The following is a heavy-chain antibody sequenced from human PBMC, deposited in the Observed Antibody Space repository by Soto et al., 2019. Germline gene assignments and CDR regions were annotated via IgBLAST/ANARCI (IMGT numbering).Heavy chain of an antibody. D-gene: IGHD6-13*01. J-gene: IGHJ6*02. CDR2: ISYDGSNK. CDR3: AKSPGIAAAGHYYSYDGMYV. CDR1: GFTFSSYG. Sequence: GGSLRLSCAASGFTFSSYGMHWVRQAPGKGLEWVAVISYDGSNKYYADSVKGRFTISRDNSKNTLYLQMNSLRAEDTAVYYCAKSPGIAAAGHYYSYDGMYVWDHVATVSVSS. V-gene: IGHV3-30*18.